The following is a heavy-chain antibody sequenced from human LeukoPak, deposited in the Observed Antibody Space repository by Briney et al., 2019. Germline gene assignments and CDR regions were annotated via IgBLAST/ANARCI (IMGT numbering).Heavy chain of an antibody. CDR3: ARDKSGYDFKGYYFDY. Sequence: PGGSLRLSCAASGFTFSSYSMNWVRQAPGKGLEWVSSISSSSSYIYYADSVKGRSTISRDNAKNSLYLQMNSLRAEDTAVYYCARDKSGYDFKGYYFDYWGQGTLVTVSS. CDR2: ISSSSSYI. J-gene: IGHJ4*02. CDR1: GFTFSSYS. V-gene: IGHV3-21*01. D-gene: IGHD5-12*01.